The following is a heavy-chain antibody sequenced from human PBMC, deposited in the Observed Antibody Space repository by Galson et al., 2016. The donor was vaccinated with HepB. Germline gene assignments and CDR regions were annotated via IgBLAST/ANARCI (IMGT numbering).Heavy chain of an antibody. CDR2: FYSGGST. V-gene: IGHV3-53*01. J-gene: IGHJ4*02. CDR3: ARGMVASGWYGAFDY. D-gene: IGHD6-19*01. CDR1: GFTVSGKY. Sequence: SLRLSCAASGFTVSGKYMSWVRQAPGKGLEWVSAFYSGGSTYYAGSVKGRFAISSDNPKNTVFLQMNSLRVDDTAVYYCARGMVASGWYGAFDYWGQGTLVTVS.